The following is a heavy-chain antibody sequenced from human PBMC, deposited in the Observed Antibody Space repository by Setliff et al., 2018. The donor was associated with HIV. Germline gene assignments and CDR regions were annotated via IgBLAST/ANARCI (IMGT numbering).Heavy chain of an antibody. CDR1: GFTFRNHA. V-gene: IGHV3-23*01. CDR2: IRGSGEMT. J-gene: IGHJ4*02. CDR3: AGDLFPYYHDSSPYYPPGY. Sequence: TGGSLRLSCAASGFTFRNHAMSWARQAPGKGLEWVSAIRGSGEMTYYADSVKGRFTISRDNSENTLFLQMNSLRAEDTAVYYCAGDLFPYYHDSSPYYPPGYWGQGTLVTVSS. D-gene: IGHD3-22*01.